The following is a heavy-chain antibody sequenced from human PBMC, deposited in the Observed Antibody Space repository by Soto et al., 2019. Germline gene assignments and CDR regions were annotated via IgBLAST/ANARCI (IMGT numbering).Heavy chain of an antibody. J-gene: IGHJ5*02. V-gene: IGHV4-34*01. CDR1: GGSFSGYY. Sequence: PSETLSLTCAVYGGSFSGYYWSWIRQPPGKGLEWIGEINHSGSTNYNPSLKSRVTISVDTSKNQFSLKLSSVTAADTAVYYCATRAVANWFDPWGQGTLVTVSS. CDR2: INHSGST. CDR3: ATRAVANWFDP. D-gene: IGHD6-19*01.